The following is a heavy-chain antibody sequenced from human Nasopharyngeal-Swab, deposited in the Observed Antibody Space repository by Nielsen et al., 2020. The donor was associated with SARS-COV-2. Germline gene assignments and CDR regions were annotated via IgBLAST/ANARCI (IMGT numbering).Heavy chain of an antibody. Sequence: ASVKVSCKSSGYTFSNHALNWVRQAPGQGLEWMGYINTNTGNPTYAQGFTGRFVFSLDSSVSTAYLQISSLKAEDAAVYYCARDAFSSSWFDSWGQGTLVTVSS. D-gene: IGHD6-19*01. CDR1: GYTFSNHA. V-gene: IGHV7-4-1*02. J-gene: IGHJ5*01. CDR3: ARDAFSSSWFDS. CDR2: INTNTGNP.